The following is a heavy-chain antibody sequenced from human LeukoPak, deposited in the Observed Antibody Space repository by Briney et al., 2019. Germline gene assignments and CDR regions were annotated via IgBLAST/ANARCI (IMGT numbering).Heavy chain of an antibody. V-gene: IGHV4-34*01. J-gene: IGHJ5*02. CDR3: ARNRYYYGSGNYGVPNWFDP. D-gene: IGHD3-10*01. CDR1: GGSFSGYY. Sequence: SETLSLTCAVYGGSFSGYYWSWIRQPPGKGLEWIGEINHSGSTNYNPSLKSRVTISVDTSKNQFSLKLSSVTAADTAVYYCARNRYYYGSGNYGVPNWFDPWGQGTLVTVSS. CDR2: INHSGST.